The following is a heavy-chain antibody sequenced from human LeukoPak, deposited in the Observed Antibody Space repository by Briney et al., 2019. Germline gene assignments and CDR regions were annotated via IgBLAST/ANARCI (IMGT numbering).Heavy chain of an antibody. Sequence: SETLSLTCSVSGGSISSYYWSWIRQPPGKGLEWIGYIFYSGRTSYNPSLKSRVTISIDTSKNQFSLKLSSVTAADTALYYCARDRNLAIDYWGQGTLVTVSS. CDR1: GGSISSYY. J-gene: IGHJ4*02. CDR3: ARDRNLAIDY. D-gene: IGHD2-2*02. V-gene: IGHV4-59*01. CDR2: IFYSGRT.